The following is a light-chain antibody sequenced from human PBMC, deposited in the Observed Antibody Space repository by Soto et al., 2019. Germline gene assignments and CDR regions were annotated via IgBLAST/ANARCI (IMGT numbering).Light chain of an antibody. CDR1: QMQRCC. Sequence: EIVLTQSPVTLSLSPGDRATLSCRASQMQRCCVAWYQQRPGQAPRLLIYDASNRATGIPASFSGSGSGTDFALTIIALEPEDFAIYYCQERSAWPRSTFGGGTKVEIK. J-gene: IGKJ4*01. V-gene: IGKV3-11*01. CDR3: QERSAWPRST. CDR2: DAS.